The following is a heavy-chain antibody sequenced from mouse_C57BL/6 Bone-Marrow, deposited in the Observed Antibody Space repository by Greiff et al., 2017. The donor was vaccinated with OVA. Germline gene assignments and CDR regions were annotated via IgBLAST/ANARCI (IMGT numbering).Heavy chain of an antibody. CDR2: IYPGSGNT. CDR3: ARRTLFDY. Sequence: VQLQQSGAELVRPGASVKLSCKASGYTFTDYYINWVKQRPGQGLEWIARIYPGSGNTYYNEKFKGKATLTAEKSSSTAYMQLSSLTSEDSAVYFCARRTLFDYWGQGTTLTVSS. CDR1: GYTFTDYY. J-gene: IGHJ2*01. V-gene: IGHV1-76*01.